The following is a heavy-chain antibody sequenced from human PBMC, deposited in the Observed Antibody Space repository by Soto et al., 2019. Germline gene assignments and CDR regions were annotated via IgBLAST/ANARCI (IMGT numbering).Heavy chain of an antibody. V-gene: IGHV3-11*04. CDR2: VTSSGRTT. D-gene: IGHD5-18*01. Sequence: GGSLRLSCAASGFTFSDYYMNWIRQAPGKGLEWVSYVTSSGRTTYYADSVKGRFTISRDNAKNSLYLQMNSLRAEDTAVYYCARDQPGYSYGYGLGYWGQGTLVTVSS. CDR1: GFTFSDYY. J-gene: IGHJ4*02. CDR3: ARDQPGYSYGYGLGY.